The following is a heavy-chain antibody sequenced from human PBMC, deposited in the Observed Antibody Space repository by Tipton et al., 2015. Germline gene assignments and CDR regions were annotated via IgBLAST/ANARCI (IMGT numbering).Heavy chain of an antibody. Sequence: TLSLTCTVSGGSISSGGYYWSWIRQHPGKGLEWIGYIYYSGSTYYNPSLKSRLTISVDTSKNRFSLMLSSVTAADTAVYYCARAEYAWGSSAYWGQGILVTVSS. CDR3: ARAEYAWGSSAY. V-gene: IGHV4-31*03. CDR2: IYYSGST. CDR1: GGSISSGGYY. J-gene: IGHJ4*02. D-gene: IGHD2-8*01.